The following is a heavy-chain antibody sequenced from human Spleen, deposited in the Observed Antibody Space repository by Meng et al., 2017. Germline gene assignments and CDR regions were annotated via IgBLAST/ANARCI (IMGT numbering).Heavy chain of an antibody. CDR3: ARGGMSPTVMSDY. CDR1: GGSFSGYY. D-gene: IGHD4-11*01. J-gene: IGHJ4*02. Sequence: QVQLQQWGAGLLKPSATLSLTCAVYGGSFSGYYWSWIRQPPGKGLEWIGEINHSGSTNYNPSLKSRVTISVDTSKNQFSLKLSSVTAADTAVYYCARGGMSPTVMSDYWGQGTLVTVSS. V-gene: IGHV4-34*01. CDR2: INHSGST.